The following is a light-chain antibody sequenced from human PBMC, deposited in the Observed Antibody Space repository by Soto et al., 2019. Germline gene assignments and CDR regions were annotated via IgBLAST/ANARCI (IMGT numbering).Light chain of an antibody. CDR3: QEYNNWPPWT. Sequence: IVLTQSPATQSGASGEIATLSCRASQSVSSNLAWYQTTPGQAPRLLIYGAYTRATGIPARFSGSGSGTEFTLTLRRLQPADLAVYYCQEYNNWPPWTFGQGTKVDIK. V-gene: IGKV3-15*01. CDR2: GAY. CDR1: QSVSSN. J-gene: IGKJ1*01.